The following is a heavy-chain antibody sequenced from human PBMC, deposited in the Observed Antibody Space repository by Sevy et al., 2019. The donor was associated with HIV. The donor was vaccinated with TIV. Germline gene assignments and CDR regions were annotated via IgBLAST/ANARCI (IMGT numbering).Heavy chain of an antibody. CDR2: IKQDESEK. J-gene: IGHJ4*02. D-gene: IGHD1-26*01. CDR1: GFSFSSYW. Sequence: GGYLRLSCAASGFSFSSYWMHWVRQAPGKGLEWVANIKQDESEKYYMASVKGRFTISRDNAKNSVYLQMNSLRPEDTAIYYCARGNSRSFDYWGQGTLVTVSS. CDR3: ARGNSRSFDY. V-gene: IGHV3-7*04.